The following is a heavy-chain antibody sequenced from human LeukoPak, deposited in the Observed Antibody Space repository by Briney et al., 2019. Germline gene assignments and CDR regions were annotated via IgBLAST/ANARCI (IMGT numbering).Heavy chain of an antibody. Sequence: GESLKISCKGSGYSFTSYWIGWVRQMPGKGLEWMGIIYPGDSDTRYSPSFQGQVTISADKSISTAYLQWSSLKASDTAMYYCARLHPLPGPGIAAAGTGGGWFDPWGQGTLVTVSS. V-gene: IGHV5-51*01. CDR1: GYSFTSYW. CDR3: ARLHPLPGPGIAAAGTGGGWFDP. D-gene: IGHD6-13*01. CDR2: IYPGDSDT. J-gene: IGHJ5*02.